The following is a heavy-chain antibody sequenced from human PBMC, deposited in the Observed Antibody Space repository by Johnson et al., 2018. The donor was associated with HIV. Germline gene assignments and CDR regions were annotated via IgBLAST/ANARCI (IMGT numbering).Heavy chain of an antibody. J-gene: IGHJ3*02. CDR1: GFTVSSNY. CDR2: IYSGGST. CDR3: VRDRARRGGAAFDI. D-gene: IGHD1-26*01. V-gene: IGHV3-66*01. Sequence: VQLVESGGGLVQPGGSLRLSCVVSGFTVSSNYMSWVRQAPGKGLEWVSVIYSGGSTSYADSVKGRFTISRDNSNNTLHLQMNSRRPDNTAVNYCVRDRARRGGAAFDIWGQGTMVTVSS.